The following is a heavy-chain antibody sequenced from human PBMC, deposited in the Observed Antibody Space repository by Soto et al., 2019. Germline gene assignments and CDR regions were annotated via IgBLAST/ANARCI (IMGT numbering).Heavy chain of an antibody. CDR3: ARMTTVTTSNFDY. J-gene: IGHJ4*02. D-gene: IGHD4-17*01. Sequence: SETLSLTCAVSGYSISSGYYWGWIRQPPGKGLEWIGSIYHSGSTYYNPSLKSRVTISVDTSKNQFSLKLSSVTAADTAVYYCARMTTVTTSNFDYWGQGTLVTVSS. CDR1: GYSISSGYY. V-gene: IGHV4-38-2*01. CDR2: IYHSGST.